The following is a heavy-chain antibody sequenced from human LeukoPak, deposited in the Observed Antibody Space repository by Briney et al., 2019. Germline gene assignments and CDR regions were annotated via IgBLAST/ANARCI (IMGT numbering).Heavy chain of an antibody. CDR2: ISADDTG. D-gene: IGHD3-3*01. V-gene: IGHV3-23*01. CDR1: GFTFSNYN. CDR3: AKEHDLWHEEGNWFDP. J-gene: IGHJ5*02. Sequence: AGGSLRLSCAASGFTFSNYNMNWVRQVPGKGLDWVSAISADDTGYYADSVKGRFIVSRDNSKNTLYLQLNRLRVEDTAVYYCAKEHDLWHEEGNWFDPWGQGTLVTVSS.